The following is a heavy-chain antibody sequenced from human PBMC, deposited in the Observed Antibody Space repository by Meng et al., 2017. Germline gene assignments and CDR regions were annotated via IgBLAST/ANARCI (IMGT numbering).Heavy chain of an antibody. Sequence: VEETWALVKVSCEASGDHLTGYCMHWVRQGPGQGLEWMGRINPNSGGTNYAQKFQGRVTMTRDTSISTAYMELSRLRSDDTAVYYCARDPIAAAAPIADWFDPWGQGTLVTVSS. CDR2: INPNSGGT. D-gene: IGHD6-13*01. CDR1: GDHLTGYC. CDR3: ARDPIAAAAPIADWFDP. V-gene: IGHV1-2*06. J-gene: IGHJ5*02.